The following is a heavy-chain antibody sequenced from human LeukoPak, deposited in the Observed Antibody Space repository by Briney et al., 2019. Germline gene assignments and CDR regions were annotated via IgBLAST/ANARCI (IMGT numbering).Heavy chain of an antibody. CDR2: ISAYNGNT. J-gene: IGHJ3*02. D-gene: IGHD3-9*01. CDR3: ARSSPQTYYDILTGYWNGAFDI. CDR1: GYTFTSYG. Sequence: ATVNVSCKASGYTFTSYGISWVRQAPGQGLEWMGWISAYNGNTNYAQKLQGRVTMTTDTSTSTDYMELRSLRSDDTAVYYCARSSPQTYYDILTGYWNGAFDIWGQGTMVTVSS. V-gene: IGHV1-18*01.